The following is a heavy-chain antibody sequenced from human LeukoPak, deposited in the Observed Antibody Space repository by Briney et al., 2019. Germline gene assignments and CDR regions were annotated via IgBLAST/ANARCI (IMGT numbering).Heavy chain of an antibody. CDR1: GFTFSSYA. CDR2: ISYDGSNK. D-gene: IGHD1-26*01. Sequence: GGSLRLSCAASGFTFSSYAMHWVRQAPGKGLEWVAVISYDGSNKYYADSVKGRLTISRDNSKNTLYLQMNSLRAEDTAVYYCARDRNSGSYFDYWGQGTLVTVSS. CDR3: ARDRNSGSYFDY. V-gene: IGHV3-30*04. J-gene: IGHJ4*02.